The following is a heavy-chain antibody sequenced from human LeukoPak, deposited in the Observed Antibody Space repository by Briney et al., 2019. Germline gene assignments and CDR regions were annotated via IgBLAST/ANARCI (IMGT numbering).Heavy chain of an antibody. J-gene: IGHJ4*02. Sequence: GGSLRLSCAASGFSFSSFALSWVRQAPGKGLEWVSAISGRGVTTYYADSVKGRFTISRDNSKNTLYLQMNSLRAEDTAVYYCARDFRRYYDSSGFDYWGQGTLVTVSS. CDR1: GFSFSSFA. D-gene: IGHD3-22*01. V-gene: IGHV3-23*01. CDR2: ISGRGVTT. CDR3: ARDFRRYYDSSGFDY.